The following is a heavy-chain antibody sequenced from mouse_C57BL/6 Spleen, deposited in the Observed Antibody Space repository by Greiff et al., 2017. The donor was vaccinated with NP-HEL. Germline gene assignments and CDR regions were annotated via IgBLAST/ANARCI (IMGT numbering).Heavy chain of an antibody. CDR1: GYTFTSYW. Sequence: QVQLQQPGAELVKPGASVKLSCKASGYTFTSYWMHWVKQRPGRGLEWIGRIDPNSGGTKYNEKFKSKATLTVDKPSSTAYTQLSSLTSEDSAVYYCATAFTYAMDYWGQGTSVTVSS. CDR3: ATAFTYAMDY. CDR2: IDPNSGGT. J-gene: IGHJ4*01. V-gene: IGHV1-72*01.